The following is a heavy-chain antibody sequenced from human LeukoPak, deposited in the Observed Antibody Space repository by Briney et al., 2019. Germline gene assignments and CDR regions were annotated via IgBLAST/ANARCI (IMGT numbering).Heavy chain of an antibody. J-gene: IGHJ6*03. CDR1: GYTFTSYG. CDR2: ISAYNGNT. CDR3: ARLQQQLVNNYYYYYYMDV. V-gene: IGHV1-18*01. D-gene: IGHD6-13*01. Sequence: ASVKVSCKASGYTFTSYGISWVRQAPGQGLEWMGWISAYNGNTNYAQKLQGRVTMTTDTSTSTAYMELRSLRPDDTAVYYCARLQQQLVNNYYYYYYMDVWGKGTTVTVSS.